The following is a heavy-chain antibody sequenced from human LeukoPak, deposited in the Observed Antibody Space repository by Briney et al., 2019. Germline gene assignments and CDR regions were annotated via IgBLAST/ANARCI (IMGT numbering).Heavy chain of an antibody. J-gene: IGHJ6*02. CDR2: IYYSGST. V-gene: IGHV4-39*07. D-gene: IGHD6-19*01. CDR1: GGSISSSSYY. CDR3: ARVPGYSSGWGGSHYYYYGMDV. Sequence: SETLSLTCTVSGGSISSSSYYWGWIRQPPGKGLEWIGSIYYSGSTYYNPSLKSRVTISVDTSKNQFSLKLSSVTAADTAVYYCARVPGYSSGWGGSHYYYYGMDVWGQGTTVTVSS.